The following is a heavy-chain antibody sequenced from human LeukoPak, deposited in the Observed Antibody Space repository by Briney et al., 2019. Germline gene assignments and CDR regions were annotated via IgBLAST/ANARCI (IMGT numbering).Heavy chain of an antibody. V-gene: IGHV3-53*01. CDR1: GFTVSSNY. J-gene: IGHJ3*02. CDR3: AKDRYYYDSSGYYFDAFDI. CDR2: IYSGGST. D-gene: IGHD3-22*01. Sequence: GGSLRLSCAASGFTVSSNYMSWVRQAPGKGLEWVSVIYSGGSTYYADSVKGRFTISRHNSKNTLYLQMNSLRAEDTAVYYCAKDRYYYDSSGYYFDAFDIWGQGTMVTVSS.